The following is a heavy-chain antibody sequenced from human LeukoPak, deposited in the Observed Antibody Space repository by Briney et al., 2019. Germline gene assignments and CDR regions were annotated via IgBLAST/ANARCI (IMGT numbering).Heavy chain of an antibody. CDR2: IHNSGSS. D-gene: IGHD6-13*01. J-gene: IGHJ4*02. V-gene: IGHV4-59*08. CDR3: ARHAGSSTSWYDY. Sequence: SETLSLTCTVSGGSISSYYWSWIRQPPGKGLEWIGYIHNSGSSNYNPSLKSRVTTSVDTSKNQFSLKLSSETAADTAVYYCARHAGSSTSWYDYWGQGTLVTVSS. CDR1: GGSISSYY.